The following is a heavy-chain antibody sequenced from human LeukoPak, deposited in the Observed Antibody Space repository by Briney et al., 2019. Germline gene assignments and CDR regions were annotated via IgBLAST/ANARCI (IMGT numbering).Heavy chain of an antibody. J-gene: IGHJ4*02. CDR1: GFTFSTYW. Sequence: GGSLRLSCAASGFTFSTYWMNWVRQTQGKGLEWVAKIKADGGEKDHVASVKGRFTISRDNAKNSLYLQMNSLRVEDTAVYYCARGGAARPDFWGQGTLVTVSS. D-gene: IGHD6-6*01. CDR3: ARGGAARPDF. CDR2: IKADGGEK. V-gene: IGHV3-7*01.